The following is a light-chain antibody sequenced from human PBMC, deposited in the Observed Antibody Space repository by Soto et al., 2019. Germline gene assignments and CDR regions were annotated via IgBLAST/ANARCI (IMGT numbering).Light chain of an antibody. CDR2: EVT. CDR1: SGDVGGFNY. CDR3: SSYAGSNNLI. Sequence: QSALTQPPSASGSPGQSVTISCTQTSGDVGGFNYVSWYQQHPGKAPKLMIYEVTKRPSGVPDRFSGSKSGNTASLTVSGLQAEDEADYYCSSYAGSNNLIFGGGTQLTVL. V-gene: IGLV2-8*01. J-gene: IGLJ2*01.